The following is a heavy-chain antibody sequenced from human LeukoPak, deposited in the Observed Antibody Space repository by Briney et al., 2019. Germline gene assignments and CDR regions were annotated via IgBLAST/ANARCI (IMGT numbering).Heavy chain of an antibody. Sequence: SETLSLTCTVSGGSISSFYWSWIRQPPGKGLEWIGYIYYRGTTNYNPSLKSRVAISVDTSKNQFSLKLSSVTAADTAVYYCARDYGGKFDSWGQGTLVTVSS. D-gene: IGHD4-23*01. CDR1: GGSISSFY. J-gene: IGHJ4*02. CDR2: IYYRGTT. V-gene: IGHV4-59*01. CDR3: ARDYGGKFDS.